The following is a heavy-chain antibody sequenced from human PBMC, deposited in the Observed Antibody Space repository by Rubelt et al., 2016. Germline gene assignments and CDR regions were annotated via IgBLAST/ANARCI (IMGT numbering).Heavy chain of an antibody. CDR3: ARDGPYYDSSGSSYYYYGMDV. D-gene: IGHD3-22*01. V-gene: IGHV1-69*04. CDR2: IIPILGIA. Sequence: SWVRQAPGQGLEWMGRIIPILGIANYAQKFQGRVTITADKSTSTAYMELSSLRSEDTAVYYCARDGPYYDSSGSSYYYYGMDVWGQGTTVTVSS. J-gene: IGHJ6*02.